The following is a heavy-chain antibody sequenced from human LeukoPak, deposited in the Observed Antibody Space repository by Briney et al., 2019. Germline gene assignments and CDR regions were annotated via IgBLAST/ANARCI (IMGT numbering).Heavy chain of an antibody. Sequence: GASVKFSCKASGYTFTGYYMHWVRQAPGQGLEWMGWINPNSGGTNYAQKFQGRVTMTRDTSISTAYMELSRLRSDDTAVYYCARFVFIDDAFDIWGQGTMVTVSS. CDR2: INPNSGGT. CDR1: GYTFTGYY. CDR3: ARFVFIDDAFDI. V-gene: IGHV1-2*02. J-gene: IGHJ3*02. D-gene: IGHD2-15*01.